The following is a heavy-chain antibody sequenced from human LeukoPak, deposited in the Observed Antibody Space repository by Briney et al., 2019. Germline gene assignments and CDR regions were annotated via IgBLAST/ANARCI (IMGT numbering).Heavy chain of an antibody. CDR1: GGTFSSYA. CDR3: ARVRYQLLGYYYYYMDV. V-gene: IGHV1-69*13. Sequence: SVKVSCKASGGTFSSYAISWVRQAPGQGLEWMGGIIPIFGTANYAQKFQGRATITADESTSTAYMELSSLRSEDTAVYYCARVRYQLLGYYYYYMDVWGKGTTVTISS. J-gene: IGHJ6*03. D-gene: IGHD2-2*01. CDR2: IIPIFGTA.